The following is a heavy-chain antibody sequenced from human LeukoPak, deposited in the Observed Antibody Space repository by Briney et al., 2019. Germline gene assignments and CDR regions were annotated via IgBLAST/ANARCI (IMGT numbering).Heavy chain of an antibody. D-gene: IGHD6-6*01. V-gene: IGHV3-30*02. J-gene: IGHJ4*02. CDR2: IRYDGSNK. CDR1: GFTFSSYG. Sequence: PGGSLRLSXAAYGFTFSSYGMHWVRQAPGKGLEWVAFIRYDGSNKYYADSVKGRFTISRDNSKNTLYLQMNSLRAEDTAVYYCAKDLEEYSSSELDYWGQGTLVTVSS. CDR3: AKDLEEYSSSELDY.